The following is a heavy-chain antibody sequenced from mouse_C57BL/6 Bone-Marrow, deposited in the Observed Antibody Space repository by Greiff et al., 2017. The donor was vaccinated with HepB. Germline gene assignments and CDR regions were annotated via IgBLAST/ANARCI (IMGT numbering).Heavy chain of an antibody. J-gene: IGHJ1*03. V-gene: IGHV1-39*01. CDR2: INPNYGTT. Sequence: EVQRVESGPELVKPGASVKISCKASGYSFTDYNMNWVKQSNGKSLEWIGVINPNYGTTSYNQKFKGKATLTVDQSSSTAYMQLNSLTSEDSAVYYCAREGDYYGSSEDWYFDVWGTGTTVTVSS. D-gene: IGHD1-1*01. CDR3: AREGDYYGSSEDWYFDV. CDR1: GYSFTDYN.